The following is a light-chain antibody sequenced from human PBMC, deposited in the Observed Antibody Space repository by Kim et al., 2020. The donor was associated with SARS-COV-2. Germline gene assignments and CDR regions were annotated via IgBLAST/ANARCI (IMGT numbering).Light chain of an antibody. CDR2: DVS. V-gene: IGLV2-14*01. CDR3: SSYTSSSTWV. CDR1: SSDLGGYNY. Sequence: QAASVSGSPGQSITISCTGTSSDLGGYNYVSWYQQHPGKAPKLMIYDVSKRPSGVSNRFSGSKSGNTASLTISGLQAEDEADYYCSSYTSSSTWVFGGGTKLTVL. J-gene: IGLJ3*02.